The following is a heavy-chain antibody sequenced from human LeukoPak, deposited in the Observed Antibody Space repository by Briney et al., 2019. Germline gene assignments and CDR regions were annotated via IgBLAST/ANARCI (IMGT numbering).Heavy chain of an antibody. D-gene: IGHD3-22*01. Sequence: GGSLRLSCAASGFTFSSYWMSWVRQAPGKGLEWVANIKQDGSEKYYVDSVKGRFTISRDNSKNTLYLQMDSLRVEDTAVYYCAKRTPEGYYDNSGYYYFDYWGQGTLVTVSS. CDR1: GFTFSSYW. J-gene: IGHJ4*02. CDR3: AKRTPEGYYDNSGYYYFDY. V-gene: IGHV3-7*03. CDR2: IKQDGSEK.